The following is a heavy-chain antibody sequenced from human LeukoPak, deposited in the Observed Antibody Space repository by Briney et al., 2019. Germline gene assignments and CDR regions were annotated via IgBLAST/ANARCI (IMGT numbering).Heavy chain of an antibody. CDR2: IKSKTDGGTT. D-gene: IGHD3-22*01. Sequence: GGSLRLSCAASGFTFSSYTMSWVRQAPGKGLEWVGRIKSKTDGGTTDYAAPVKGRFTISRDDSKNTLYLQMNSLKTEDTAVYYCSTTYYYDSSEGYWGQGTLVTVSS. CDR3: STTYYYDSSEGY. J-gene: IGHJ4*02. CDR1: GFTFSSYT. V-gene: IGHV3-15*01.